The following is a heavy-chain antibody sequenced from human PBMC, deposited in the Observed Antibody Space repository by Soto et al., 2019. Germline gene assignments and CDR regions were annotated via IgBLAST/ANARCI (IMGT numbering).Heavy chain of an antibody. D-gene: IGHD6-6*01. CDR3: ERDVDYSRSSAYYYGMDV. Sequence: ASVKVSCKVSGYTLTELSMHWVRQAPGKGLEWMGGFDPEDGETIYAQKFQGRVTMTEDTSTDTAYMEMSSLRSEDTAVYYCERDVDYSRSSAYYYGMDVWGQGTMVIV. J-gene: IGHJ6*02. V-gene: IGHV1-24*01. CDR1: GYTLTELS. CDR2: FDPEDGET.